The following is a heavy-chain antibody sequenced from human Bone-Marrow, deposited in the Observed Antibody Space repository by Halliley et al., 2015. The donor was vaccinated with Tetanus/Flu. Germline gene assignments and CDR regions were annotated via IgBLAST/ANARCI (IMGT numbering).Heavy chain of an antibody. CDR2: ISSSSSYI. CDR3: AGEELLGDSSGYYPATFDY. Sequence: ISSSSSYIYYADPVKGRFPVSRDNAKNSLFLHMNSLRAEDPAVYYCAGEELLGDSSGYYPATFDYWGQGILVTVSS. V-gene: IGHV3-21*01. J-gene: IGHJ4*02. D-gene: IGHD3-22*01.